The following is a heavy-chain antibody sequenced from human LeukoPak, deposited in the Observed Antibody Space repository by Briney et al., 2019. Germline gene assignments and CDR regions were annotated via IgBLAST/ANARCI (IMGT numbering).Heavy chain of an antibody. J-gene: IGHJ4*02. V-gene: IGHV3-48*01. Sequence: GGSLRLSCAASGFTFGSYSMNWVRQAPGKGLEWVSYISSSSSTIYYADSVKGRFTISRDNAKNSLYLQMDSLRAEDTAVYYCAKNVRFDYWGQGTQVTVSS. CDR3: AKNVRFDY. CDR2: ISSSSSTI. CDR1: GFTFGSYS.